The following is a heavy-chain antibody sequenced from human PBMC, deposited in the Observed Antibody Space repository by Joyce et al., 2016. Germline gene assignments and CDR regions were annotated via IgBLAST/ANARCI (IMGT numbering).Heavy chain of an antibody. Sequence: EVQLVESGGGLVQPGGSLRLSCAASGFSFNYYIMNWVRQAPGKGLEWISNITRTGSTRFYADSVKDRFTSSRDNAKNSLYLQMNSLRDEDTAVYYCTRRNEGNFFLDYWGQGTLVTVSS. CDR1: GFSFNYYI. CDR3: TRRNEGNFFLDY. V-gene: IGHV3-48*02. CDR2: ITRTGSTR. D-gene: IGHD1-7*01. J-gene: IGHJ4*02.